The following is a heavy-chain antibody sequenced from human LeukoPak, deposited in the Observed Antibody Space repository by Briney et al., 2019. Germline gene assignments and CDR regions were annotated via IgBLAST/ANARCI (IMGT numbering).Heavy chain of an antibody. CDR3: ARDRMASGESYYFDY. CDR1: GFTFSSYA. D-gene: IGHD3-3*01. CDR2: ISYDGSNK. J-gene: IGHJ4*02. V-gene: IGHV3-30-3*01. Sequence: GRSLRLSCAASGFTFSSYAMHWVRQAPGKGLEWVAVISYDGSNKYYADSVKGRFTISRDNSKNTQYLQMNSLRAEDTAVYYCARDRMASGESYYFDYWGQGTLVTVSS.